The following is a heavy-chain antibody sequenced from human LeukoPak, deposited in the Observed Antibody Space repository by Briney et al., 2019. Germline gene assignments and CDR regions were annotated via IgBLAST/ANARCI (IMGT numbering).Heavy chain of an antibody. V-gene: IGHV3-7*03. Sequence: GGSLRLSCAASGFTLNNYWMSWVRQAPGKGLEWVANIKQDGSGLYYVESVKGRFTISRDNAKNSLYLRMTSLRAEDTAVYYCARDPGRTGFDYWGQGTLVTVSS. CDR2: IKQDGSGL. J-gene: IGHJ4*02. D-gene: IGHD1/OR15-1a*01. CDR1: GFTLNNYW. CDR3: ARDPGRTGFDY.